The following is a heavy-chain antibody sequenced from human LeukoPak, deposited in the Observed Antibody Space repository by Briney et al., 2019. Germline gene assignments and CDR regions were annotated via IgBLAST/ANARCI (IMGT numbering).Heavy chain of an antibody. CDR3: ARAADWAFDI. Sequence: GGSLRLSCTPSGFTFSSHAMSWVRQAPGKGLEWVSSISSSSSYIYYADSVKGRFTISRDNAKNSLYLQMNSLRAEDTAVYYCARAADWAFDIWGQGTMVTVSS. J-gene: IGHJ3*02. V-gene: IGHV3-21*01. D-gene: IGHD2-21*01. CDR1: GFTFSSHA. CDR2: ISSSSSYI.